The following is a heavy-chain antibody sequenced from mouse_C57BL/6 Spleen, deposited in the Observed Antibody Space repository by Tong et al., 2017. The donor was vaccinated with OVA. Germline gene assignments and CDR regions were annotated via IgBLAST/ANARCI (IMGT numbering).Heavy chain of an antibody. Sequence: VQLQQSGPELVKPGASVRISCKASGYTFTSYYIHWVKQRPGQGLEWIGWIYPGNVNTKYNEKFKGKATLTADKSSSTAYMQLSSLTSEDSAVYFCARDRYWYFDVWGAGTTVTVSS. CDR3: ARDRYWYFDV. CDR2: IYPGNVNT. J-gene: IGHJ1*01. CDR1: GYTFTSYY. V-gene: IGHV1S56*01.